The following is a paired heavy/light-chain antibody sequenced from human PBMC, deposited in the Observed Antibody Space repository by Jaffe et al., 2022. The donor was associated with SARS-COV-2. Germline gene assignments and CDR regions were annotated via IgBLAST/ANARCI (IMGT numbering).Heavy chain of an antibody. CDR2: ITGSGYST. D-gene: IGHD1-26*01. V-gene: IGHV3-23*04. J-gene: IGHJ6*03. CDR3: ARDGGSTRSNFYWHMDV. CDR1: GFTLSSNA. Sequence: EVQLVESGGGLVQPGGSLRLSCTASGFTLSSNAMTWVRQAPGKGLEWVSTITGSGYSTFYADSVKGRFTISRDNSKNTLYLQMHSLRVEDTAEYFCARDGGSTRSNFYWHMDVWGDGTAVTVSS.
Light chain of an antibody. CDR3: ASYTTSDTLRYV. CDR2: DVT. Sequence: QSALTQPASVSGSPGLSITISCTGTSSDIGAHNHVSWYQQHAGKAPKVLIYDVTDRPSGVSNRFSGSKSGNTASLTISGLQAEDEAVYYCASYTTSDTLRYVFGTGTEVTVL. J-gene: IGLJ1*01. CDR1: SSDIGAHNH. V-gene: IGLV2-14*01.